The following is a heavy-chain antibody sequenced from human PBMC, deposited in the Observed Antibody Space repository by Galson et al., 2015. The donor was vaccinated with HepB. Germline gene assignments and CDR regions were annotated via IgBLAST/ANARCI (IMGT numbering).Heavy chain of an antibody. J-gene: IGHJ4*02. CDR1: GYSFTSYW. Sequence: QSGAEVKKPGESLKISCKGSGYSFTSYWIGWVRQMPGKGLEWMGIIYPGDSDTRYSPSFQGQVTISADKSISTAYLQWSSLKASDTAMYYCARLRGYCSGGSCYHYFDYWGQGTLVTVSS. V-gene: IGHV5-51*03. CDR2: IYPGDSDT. D-gene: IGHD2-15*01. CDR3: ARLRGYCSGGSCYHYFDY.